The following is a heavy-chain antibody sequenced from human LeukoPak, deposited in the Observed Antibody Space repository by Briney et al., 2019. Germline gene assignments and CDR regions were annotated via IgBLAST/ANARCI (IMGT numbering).Heavy chain of an antibody. D-gene: IGHD5-18*01. J-gene: IGHJ6*02. Sequence: SETLSLTCTVSGGSISGYYLSWIRQSPEKGLEWIGYIYDSGTTNYNPSLKSRVLMSVDTSKTQVSLKVKSVTAADTAVYYCARGRDTGYGYYGMDVWGQGTTVTVSS. V-gene: IGHV4-59*01. CDR3: ARGRDTGYGYYGMDV. CDR2: IYDSGTT. CDR1: GGSISGYY.